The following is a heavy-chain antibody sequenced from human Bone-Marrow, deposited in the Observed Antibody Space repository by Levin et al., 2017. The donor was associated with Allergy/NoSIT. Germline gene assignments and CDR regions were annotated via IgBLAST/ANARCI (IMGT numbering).Heavy chain of an antibody. CDR3: ARVGAGMTTVWFDP. J-gene: IGHJ5*02. D-gene: IGHD4-17*01. CDR2: ISAYNGNT. CDR1: GYTFTSYG. V-gene: IGHV1-18*01. Sequence: GESLKISCKASGYTFTSYGISWVRQAPGQGLEWMGWISAYNGNTNYAQKLQGRVTMTTDTSTSTAYMELRSLRSDDTAVYYCARVGAGMTTVWFDPWGQGTLVTVSS.